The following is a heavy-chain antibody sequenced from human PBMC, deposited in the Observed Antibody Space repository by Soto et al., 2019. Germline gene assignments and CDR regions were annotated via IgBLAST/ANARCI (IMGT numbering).Heavy chain of an antibody. CDR1: GGTFSSYT. D-gene: IGHD5-12*01. Sequence: GASVEVSCEACGGTFSSYTISWVRQAPGQGLEWMGRIIPILGIANYAQKFQGRVTITADKSTSTAYMELNSLRAEDTAVYYCAKARMLRLPNALDYWGQGTLVTVS. J-gene: IGHJ4*02. V-gene: IGHV1-69*02. CDR3: AKARMLRLPNALDY. CDR2: IIPILGIA.